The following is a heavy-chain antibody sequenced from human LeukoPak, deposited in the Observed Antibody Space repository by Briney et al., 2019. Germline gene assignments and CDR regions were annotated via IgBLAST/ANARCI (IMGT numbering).Heavy chain of an antibody. CDR3: AKDRAAAGYWDDAFDI. V-gene: IGHV3-23*01. Sequence: GGSLRLSCAASGFTFSSYAMSWVRQAPGKGLEWVSAISGSGGSTFYADSVKGRFTISRDNSKNTLYLQMNSLRAEDTAVYYCAKDRAAAGYWDDAFDIWGQGTMVTVSS. CDR2: ISGSGGST. CDR1: GFTFSSYA. J-gene: IGHJ3*02. D-gene: IGHD6-13*01.